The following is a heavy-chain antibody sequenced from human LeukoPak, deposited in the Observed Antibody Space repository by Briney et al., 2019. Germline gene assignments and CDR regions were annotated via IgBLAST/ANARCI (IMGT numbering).Heavy chain of an antibody. CDR2: ISSSSSYI. J-gene: IGHJ5*01. V-gene: IGHV3-21*04. CDR3: AREGGYCNGGSCFSGWFDS. D-gene: IGHD2-15*01. Sequence: GGSLRLSCAASGFTFSSYSMNWVRQAPGKGLEWVSSISSSSSYIYYADSVKGRFTISRDNSKNTLYLQMSSLRAEDTAIYYCAREGGYCNGGSCFSGWFDSWGQGTLVTVSS. CDR1: GFTFSSYS.